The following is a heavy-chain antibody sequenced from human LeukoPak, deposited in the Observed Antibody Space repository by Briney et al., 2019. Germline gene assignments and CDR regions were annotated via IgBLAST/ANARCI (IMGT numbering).Heavy chain of an antibody. CDR3: ARRLRAESDASPDNWIGP. Sequence: PSETLSLTCTVSGGSISGYYWNWIRQPPGKGLEWIGHIYYTGSPRYNPSLTSRVTISVDTSSNQFSLTLHSVTAADTAVYYCARRLRAESDASPDNWIGPWGQGALVTVSS. CDR2: IYYTGSP. CDR1: GGSISGYY. V-gene: IGHV4-59*08. J-gene: IGHJ5*02. D-gene: IGHD3-16*01.